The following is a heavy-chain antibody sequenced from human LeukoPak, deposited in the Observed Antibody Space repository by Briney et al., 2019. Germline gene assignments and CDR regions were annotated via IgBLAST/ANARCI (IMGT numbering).Heavy chain of an antibody. CDR2: IYYSGST. Sequence: PSETLSLTCTVSGGSISSSSYYWGWLRQPPGKGLEWIGSIYYSGSTYYNPSLKSRVTISVDTSKNQFSLKLSSVTAADTAVYYCARVSRFDIWFGELRSIDYWGQGTLVTVSS. CDR1: GGSISSSSYY. J-gene: IGHJ4*02. V-gene: IGHV4-39*07. D-gene: IGHD3-10*01. CDR3: ARVSRFDIWFGELRSIDY.